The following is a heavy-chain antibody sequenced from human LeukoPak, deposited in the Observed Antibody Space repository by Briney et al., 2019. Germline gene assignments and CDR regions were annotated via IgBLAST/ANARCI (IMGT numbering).Heavy chain of an antibody. CDR3: ARDRITMVRGQPPDY. J-gene: IGHJ4*02. Sequence: GASVKVSCKASGYTXTSYGISWVRQAPGQGLDWMGWTSAYNGNTNFAQKLQGRVTMTTDTSTSTAYMELRSLRSDDTAVYYCARDRITMVRGQPPDYWGQGTLVTVSS. D-gene: IGHD3-10*01. CDR1: GYTXTSYG. V-gene: IGHV1-18*01. CDR2: TSAYNGNT.